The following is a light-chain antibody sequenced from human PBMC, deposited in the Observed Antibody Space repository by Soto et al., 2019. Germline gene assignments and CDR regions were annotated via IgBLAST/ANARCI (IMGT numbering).Light chain of an antibody. CDR3: SSYVGDSAYA. J-gene: IGLJ1*01. V-gene: IGLV2-11*01. CDR2: DVT. Sequence: QSALTQPPSVSGSPGQSVTISCTGTSSDVGNYNYVSWYQQHPGKAPKLMIYDVTKRPSGVPGRFSGSKSGNTASLTISGLQAEDEADYFCSSYVGDSAYAFGTGTKLTVL. CDR1: SSDVGNYNY.